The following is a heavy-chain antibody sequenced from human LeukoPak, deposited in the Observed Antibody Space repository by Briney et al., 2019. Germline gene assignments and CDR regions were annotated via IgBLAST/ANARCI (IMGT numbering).Heavy chain of an antibody. J-gene: IGHJ4*02. CDR3: ANTYYDFWSGYHYFDY. Sequence: SETLSLTCAVYGGSFSGYYWSWIRQPPGKGLEWIGEINHSGSTNYNPSLKSRVTISVDTSKNQFSLKLSSVTAADTAVYYCANTYYDFWSGYHYFDYWGQGTLVTVSS. D-gene: IGHD3-3*01. CDR2: INHSGST. V-gene: IGHV4-34*01. CDR1: GGSFSGYY.